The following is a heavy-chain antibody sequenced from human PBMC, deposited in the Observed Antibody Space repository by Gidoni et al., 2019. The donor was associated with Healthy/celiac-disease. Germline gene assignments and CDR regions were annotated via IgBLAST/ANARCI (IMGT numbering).Heavy chain of an antibody. J-gene: IGHJ4*02. V-gene: IGHV3-21*01. Sequence: VQLVESGGGRVKPGGSLRLSCAASGFTFSSYSMNWVRPAPGKGLEWVSSISSSSSYIYYAVSVKGRFTISRDNAKNSLYLQMNSLRAEDTAVYYCAREGYNWNYSWGQGTLVTVSS. CDR1: GFTFSSYS. CDR3: AREGYNWNYS. CDR2: ISSSSSYI. D-gene: IGHD1-7*01.